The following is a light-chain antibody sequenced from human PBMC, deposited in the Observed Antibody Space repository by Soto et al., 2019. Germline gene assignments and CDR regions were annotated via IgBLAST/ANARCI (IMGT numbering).Light chain of an antibody. J-gene: IGKJ4*01. CDR1: QGIPNNF. V-gene: IGKV3-20*01. CDR2: GAS. CDR3: QQYGALPLA. Sequence: EIVMTQSPATLSVSPGERATLSCRASQGIPNNFLAWYRQKPGQAPRLLISGASSRATGIPDRFSGSGSGTDFTLTISSLEAEDFAVYYCQQYGALPLAFGGGTKVDIK.